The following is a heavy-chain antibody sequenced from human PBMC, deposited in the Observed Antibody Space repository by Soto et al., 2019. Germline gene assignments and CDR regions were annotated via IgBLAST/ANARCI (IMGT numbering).Heavy chain of an antibody. Sequence: QITLKESGPALVKPTQTLTLTCTFSGFSLSISGVGVSWIRQPPGKAPEWLALIYGDDDKFYSPSLKTRLTITKDTSKNQVVLSMTNMEPADTATYYCTHSFHLLLDYWGQGTLVTVSS. CDR3: THSFHLLLDY. CDR2: IYGDDDK. D-gene: IGHD2-2*01. V-gene: IGHV2-5*02. J-gene: IGHJ4*02. CDR1: GFSLSISGVG.